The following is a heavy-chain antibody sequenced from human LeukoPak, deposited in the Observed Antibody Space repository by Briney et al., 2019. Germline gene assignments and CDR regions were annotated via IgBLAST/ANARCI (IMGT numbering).Heavy chain of an antibody. V-gene: IGHV3-33*01. CDR1: GFTFSSYG. Sequence: GGSLRLSCAASGFTFSSYGVHWVRQAPGKGLEWVAVIWYDGSNKYYADSVKGRFTISRDNSKNTLYLQMNSLRAEDTAVYYCARVVYGSSWVDYWGQGTLVTVSS. D-gene: IGHD6-13*01. CDR3: ARVVYGSSWVDY. J-gene: IGHJ4*02. CDR2: IWYDGSNK.